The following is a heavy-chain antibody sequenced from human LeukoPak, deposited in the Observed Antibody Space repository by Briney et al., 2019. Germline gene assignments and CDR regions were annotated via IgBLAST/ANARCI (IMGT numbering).Heavy chain of an antibody. CDR1: GGTFSSCA. Sequence: ASVRVSCKASGGTFSSCAISWVRQAPGQGLEWMGGIIPIFGTANYAQKFQGRVTIITDESTSTAYMELSSLRSEDTAVYYCARSYSGSTYYEDWFDPWGQGTLVTVSS. CDR2: IIPIFGTA. D-gene: IGHD1-26*01. CDR3: ARSYSGSTYYEDWFDP. J-gene: IGHJ5*02. V-gene: IGHV1-69*05.